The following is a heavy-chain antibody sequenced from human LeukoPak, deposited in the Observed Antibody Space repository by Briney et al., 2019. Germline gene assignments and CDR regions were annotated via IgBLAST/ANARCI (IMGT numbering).Heavy chain of an antibody. J-gene: IGHJ4*02. V-gene: IGHV3-23*01. D-gene: IGHD6-13*01. CDR1: GFTFSSYA. CDR3: ERDRIAAATVTGRYFDY. CDR2: ISGSGGST. Sequence: PGGSLRLSCAASGFTFSSYAMIWVRQAPGKGLQWVSAISGSGGSTCYADSVKGRFTISRDNAKNSLYLQMNSLRAEDTAVYYCERDRIAAATVTGRYFDYWGQGTLVTVSS.